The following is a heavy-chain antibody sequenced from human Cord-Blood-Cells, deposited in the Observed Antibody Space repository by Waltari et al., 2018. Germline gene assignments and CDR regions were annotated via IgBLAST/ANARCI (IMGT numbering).Heavy chain of an antibody. CDR1: GGSISSSSYY. V-gene: IGHV4-39*01. D-gene: IGHD3-3*01. CDR3: ARGNVLRFLEWLLPLDY. J-gene: IGHJ4*02. CDR2: IYYSGST. Sequence: QLQLQESGPGLVKPSETLSLTCTFSGGSISSSSYYWGWIRQPPGKGLEWIGSIYYSGSTYYNPSLKSRVTISVDTSKNQFSLKLSSVTAADTAVYYCARGNVLRFLEWLLPLDYWGQGTLVTVSS.